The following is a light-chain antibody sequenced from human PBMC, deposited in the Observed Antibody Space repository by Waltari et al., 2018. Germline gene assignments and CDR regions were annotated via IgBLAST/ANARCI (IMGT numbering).Light chain of an antibody. V-gene: IGLV2-14*03. Sequence: QSALTQPTSMSGSPGQSITISCSGTSNDVGGYNYVSWYQQHSGNAPKLIIYVVTSRPSGVSDRFSGSKSGNTASLTISGLQLDDEAYYFCASYTTTSLGVFGGGTKVTVL. CDR1: SNDVGGYNY. CDR2: VVT. J-gene: IGLJ3*02. CDR3: ASYTTTSLGV.